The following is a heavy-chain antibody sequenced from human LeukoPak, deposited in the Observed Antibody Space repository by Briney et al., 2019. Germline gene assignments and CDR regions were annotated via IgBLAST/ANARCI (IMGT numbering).Heavy chain of an antibody. D-gene: IGHD3-16*01. CDR1: GFTFSDYY. CDR2: IKQDGSEK. V-gene: IGHV3-7*01. Sequence: GGSLRLSCAASGFTFSDYYMSWIRQAPGKGLEWVANIKQDGSEKYYVDSVKGRFTISRDNAKNSLYLQMNSLRAEDTAVYYCARSTFPFYMDVWGKGTTVTVSS. J-gene: IGHJ6*03. CDR3: ARSTFPFYMDV.